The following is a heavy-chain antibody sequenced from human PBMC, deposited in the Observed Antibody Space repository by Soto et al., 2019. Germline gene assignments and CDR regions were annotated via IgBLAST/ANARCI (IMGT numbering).Heavy chain of an antibody. CDR2: FYTSGSP. V-gene: IGHV4-4*07. CDR3: AREYYSGSGTYYAPFDF. CDR1: GGSISSYY. Sequence: QVQLQESGPGLVKPSETLSLTCTVSGGSISSYYWNWIRQPAGKGLEWIGRFYTSGSPNYNPSLKSRVTLSVDTSKNRFSLRLSSVTAADTAVYYCAREYYSGSGTYYAPFDFCGQGTLVTVSS. J-gene: IGHJ4*02. D-gene: IGHD3-10*01.